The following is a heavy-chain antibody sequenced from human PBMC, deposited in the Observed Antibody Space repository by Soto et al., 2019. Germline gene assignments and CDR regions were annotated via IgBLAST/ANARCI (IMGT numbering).Heavy chain of an antibody. CDR1: GFTFSSYA. Sequence: PVGSLRLSCPASGFTFSSYAMHWVRQAPGKGLEWVAVISYDGSNKYYADSVKGRFTISRDNSKNTLYLQMNRLRAEDTAVYHYASVPGQIDIRQYFNQWTQGTLV. D-gene: IGHD2-2*01. CDR3: ASVPGQIDIRQYFNQ. V-gene: IGHV3-30-3*01. J-gene: IGHJ1*01. CDR2: ISYDGSNK.